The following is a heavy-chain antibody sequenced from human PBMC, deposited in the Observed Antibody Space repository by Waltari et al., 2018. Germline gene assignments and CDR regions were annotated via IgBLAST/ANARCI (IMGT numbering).Heavy chain of an antibody. CDR1: GYTFTDYA. D-gene: IGHD1-26*01. CDR2: VNTQTGKP. Sequence: QVHLEQSGSELKRPGASVRISCLTSGYTFTDYAINWVRQAPGQGLQWLGWVNTQTGKPTYAQGLSRRFVFSVDTSVATAYLQIDSLTTSDSAVYFCSREALVGTNTIVDYWGRGTLVTV. V-gene: IGHV7-4-1*01. J-gene: IGHJ4*02. CDR3: SREALVGTNTIVDY.